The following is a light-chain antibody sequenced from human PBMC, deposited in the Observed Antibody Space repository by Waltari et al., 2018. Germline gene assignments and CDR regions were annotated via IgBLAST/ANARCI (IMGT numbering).Light chain of an antibody. J-gene: IGKJ2*01. CDR1: QGISSY. Sequence: IQLTQSPSSLSASVGDRVTITCRANQGISSYLAWYQQKPGKAPKLLIYAASTLQSGVPSRFSGSGSGTDFTLTISSLQPEDFATYYCQQLNSYPHTFGQGTKLEIK. V-gene: IGKV1-9*01. CDR2: AAS. CDR3: QQLNSYPHT.